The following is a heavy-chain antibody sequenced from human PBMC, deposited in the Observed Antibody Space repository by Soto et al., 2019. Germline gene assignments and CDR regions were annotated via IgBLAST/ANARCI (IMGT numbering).Heavy chain of an antibody. CDR2: ISGSGGST. V-gene: IGHV3-23*01. D-gene: IGHD3-3*01. J-gene: IGHJ4*02. CDR3: AKVAYYDFWSGYYGRGGY. Sequence: LRLSCAASGFTFSSYAMSWVRQAPGKGLEWVSAISGSGGSTYYADSVKGRFTISRDNSKNTLYLQMNSLRAEDTAVYYCAKVAYYDFWSGYYGRGGYWGQGTLVTVSS. CDR1: GFTFSSYA.